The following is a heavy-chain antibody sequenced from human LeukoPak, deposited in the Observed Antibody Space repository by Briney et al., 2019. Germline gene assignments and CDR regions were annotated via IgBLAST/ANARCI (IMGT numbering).Heavy chain of an antibody. D-gene: IGHD3-10*01. CDR1: GFTFSSYG. V-gene: IGHV3-30*18. CDR2: ISYDGSNK. J-gene: IGHJ6*02. Sequence: PGGSLRLSCAASGFTFSSYGMHWVRQAPGKGLEWVAVISYDGSNKYYADSVKGRFTISRDNSKNTLYLQMNSLRAEDTAVYYCAKDNYYGSGQNRRSGMDVWGQGTTVTVSS. CDR3: AKDNYYGSGQNRRSGMDV.